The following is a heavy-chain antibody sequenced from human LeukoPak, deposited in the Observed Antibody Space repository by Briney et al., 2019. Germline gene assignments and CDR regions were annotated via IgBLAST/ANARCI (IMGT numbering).Heavy chain of an antibody. CDR2: ITTNGGRT. J-gene: IGHJ1*01. CDR3: AIMHGYYDGTGYWVQ. Sequence: PGGSLRLSCAASGFTFASYGMSWVRPAPGKGLERVSFITTNGGRTSYADSVEGRFTISRDNPRNTLYMQMNSLRDEDTAVYYCAIMHGYYDGTGYWVQWGQGTLVTVSS. V-gene: IGHV3-23*01. CDR1: GFTFASYG. D-gene: IGHD3-22*01.